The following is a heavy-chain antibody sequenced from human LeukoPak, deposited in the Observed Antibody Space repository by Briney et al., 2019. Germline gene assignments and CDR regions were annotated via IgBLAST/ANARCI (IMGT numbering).Heavy chain of an antibody. CDR3: AREGTGYDNWFDP. V-gene: IGHV1-69*13. CDR2: IIPIFGTA. Sequence: GASVKVSCKASGGTFSGYAISWVRQAPGQGLEWMGGIIPIFGTANYAQKFQGRVTITADESTSTAYMELSSLRSEDTAVYYCAREGTGYDNWFDPWGQGTLVTVSS. D-gene: IGHD5-12*01. CDR1: GGTFSGYA. J-gene: IGHJ5*02.